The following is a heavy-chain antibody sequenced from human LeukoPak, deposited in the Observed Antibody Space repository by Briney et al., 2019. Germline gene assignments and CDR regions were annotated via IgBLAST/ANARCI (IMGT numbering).Heavy chain of an antibody. CDR3: VNYYDSSDYQQPNHFDY. CDR2: INHSGST. Sequence: SETLSLTCAVYGGSFSGYYWSWIRQPPGKGLEWIGEINHSGSTNYNPSLKSRVTMSVDTSKNQFSLKLSSVTAADTAVYYCVNYYDSSDYQQPNHFDYWGQGTLVTVSS. J-gene: IGHJ4*02. V-gene: IGHV4-34*01. CDR1: GGSFSGYY. D-gene: IGHD3-22*01.